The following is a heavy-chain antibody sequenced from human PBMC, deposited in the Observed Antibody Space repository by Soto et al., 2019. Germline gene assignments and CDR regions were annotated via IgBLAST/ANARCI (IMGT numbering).Heavy chain of an antibody. CDR3: ARWSYLDY. J-gene: IGHJ4*02. V-gene: IGHV3-23*01. D-gene: IGHD3-3*01. CDR2: ISGSDGKT. Sequence: GGSLRLSCAASGFTISSNAMYWVRQAPGKGLEWVSGISGSDGKTFYADSVKGRFSISRDTSQNTLYLQMNSLRADDTAIYYCARWSYLDYWGQGTRVTVSS. CDR1: GFTISSNA.